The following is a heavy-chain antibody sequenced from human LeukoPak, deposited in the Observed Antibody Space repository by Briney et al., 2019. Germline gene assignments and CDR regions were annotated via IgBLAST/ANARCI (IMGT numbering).Heavy chain of an antibody. CDR2: INPNSGGT. CDR1: GYTFTGYY. CDR3: ARDAGDQATFDY. J-gene: IGHJ4*02. Sequence: ASVKVSCKASGYTFTGYYMHWVRQAPGQGLEWMGWINPNSGGTNYAQKFQGRVTMTRDTSISTAYMELSRLRSDDTAVYYCARDAGDQATFDYWGQGTLVTVSS. V-gene: IGHV1-2*02. D-gene: IGHD7-27*01.